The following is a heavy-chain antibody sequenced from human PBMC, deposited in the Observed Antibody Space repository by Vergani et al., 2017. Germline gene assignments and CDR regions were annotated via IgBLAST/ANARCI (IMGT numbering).Heavy chain of an antibody. Sequence: VQLVESGGGLVKPGGSLRLSCAASGFTFSSYGMHWVRQAPGKGLEWVAVIWYDGSNKYYADSVKGRFTISRDNSKNTLYLQMNSLRAEDTAVYYCAKDLDGDYVSQFDYWGQGTLVTVSS. CDR1: GFTFSSYG. V-gene: IGHV3-33*06. CDR2: IWYDGSNK. CDR3: AKDLDGDYVSQFDY. J-gene: IGHJ4*02. D-gene: IGHD4-17*01.